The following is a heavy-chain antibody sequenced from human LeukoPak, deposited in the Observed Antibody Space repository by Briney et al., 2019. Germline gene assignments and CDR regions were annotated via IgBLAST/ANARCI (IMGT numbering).Heavy chain of an antibody. CDR3: ARGNGIAALNWFDP. V-gene: IGHV1-69*13. Sequence: GASVKVSCKASGGTFSSYAISWVRQAPGQGLEWMGGIIPIFGTANYAQKFQGRVTITADESTSTAYMELSSLRSEDTAVYYCARGNGIAALNWFDPWGQGTLVTVSS. CDR2: IIPIFGTA. D-gene: IGHD6-6*01. J-gene: IGHJ5*02. CDR1: GGTFSSYA.